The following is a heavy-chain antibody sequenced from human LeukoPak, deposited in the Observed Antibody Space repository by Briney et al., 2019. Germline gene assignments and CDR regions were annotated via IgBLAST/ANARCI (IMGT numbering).Heavy chain of an antibody. V-gene: IGHV1-18*01. CDR3: ARGKTTVVTPFDY. CDR2: ISAYSGNT. CDR1: GYTFTNYG. D-gene: IGHD4-23*01. Sequence: ASVKVSCKASGYTFTNYGISWVRQAPGQGLEWMGWISAYSGNTNYAQNLQGRVTMTTDTSTSTAYMELRSLRSEDTAVYYCARGKTTVVTPFDYWGQGTLVTVSS. J-gene: IGHJ4*02.